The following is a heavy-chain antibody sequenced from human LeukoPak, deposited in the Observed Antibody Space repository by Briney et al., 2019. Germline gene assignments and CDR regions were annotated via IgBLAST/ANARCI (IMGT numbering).Heavy chain of an antibody. CDR2: INHSGST. CDR1: GGSFSGYY. V-gene: IGHV4-34*01. J-gene: IGHJ6*03. CDR3: ARGRGCSSTSCYTDYYYYMDV. D-gene: IGHD2-2*02. Sequence: KPSETLSPTCAVYGGSFSGYYWSWIRQPPGKGLEWIGEINHSGSTNYNPSLKRRVTISVDTSKNQFSLRLTSVTAADTAVYYCARGRGCSSTSCYTDYYYYMDVWGKGTTVTVSS.